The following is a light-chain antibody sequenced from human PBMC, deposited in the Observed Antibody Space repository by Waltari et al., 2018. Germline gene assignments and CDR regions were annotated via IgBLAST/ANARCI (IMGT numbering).Light chain of an antibody. J-gene: IGLJ1*01. CDR2: DVT. V-gene: IGLV2-14*03. CDR3: SSYTTRSTRV. CDR1: SSDVGDYKY. Sequence: TALTQPASVSGSPGQSITISCTATSSDVGDYKYVSWYQQHPGKVPKLLIYDVTNRPSGISYRFSGSKSGYTASLTISGLQAEDEADYYCSSYTTRSTRVFGTGTKVTVL.